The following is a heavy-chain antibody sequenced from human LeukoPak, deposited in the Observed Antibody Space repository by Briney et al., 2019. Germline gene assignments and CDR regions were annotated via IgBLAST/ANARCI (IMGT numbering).Heavy chain of an antibody. CDR1: GFTFSSYG. Sequence: QSGGSLRLSCAASGFTFSSYGMHWVRQAPGKGLEWVAVILSDGSKEFYTDSVKGRFTISRDNSKNTLYLQMNSLRAEDTAVYYCARAGLYSGSGLDFWGQGTLVSVSS. D-gene: IGHD5-12*01. J-gene: IGHJ4*02. CDR3: ARAGLYSGSGLDF. V-gene: IGHV3-33*01. CDR2: ILSDGSKE.